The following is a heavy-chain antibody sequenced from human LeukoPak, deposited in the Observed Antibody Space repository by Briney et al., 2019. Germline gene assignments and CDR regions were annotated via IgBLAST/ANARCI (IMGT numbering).Heavy chain of an antibody. CDR1: GYSFTTYW. CDR3: ARRDWNGQYYFDF. Sequence: GESLQISCKGSGYSFTTYWIAWVRQMPGKGLECMGIIYPADSDTRYSPSFQGQVTISADKSITTAYLQWSNLKASDTAIYSCARRDWNGQYYFDFWGQGTLVTVSS. V-gene: IGHV5-51*01. CDR2: IYPADSDT. J-gene: IGHJ4*02. D-gene: IGHD1-1*01.